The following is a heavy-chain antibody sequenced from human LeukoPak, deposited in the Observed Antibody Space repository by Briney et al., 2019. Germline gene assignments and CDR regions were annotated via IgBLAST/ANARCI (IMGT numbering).Heavy chain of an antibody. Sequence: GGSLRLSCAASGFTFSGYWMSWVRQTPEKGLEWVANIKQDGYEKYYVDSVKGRFTISRDNAKNPLYLQMNSLRADDTAIYYCARDKIVGPTTLDYWGQGTLVTVSS. CDR1: GFTFSGYW. J-gene: IGHJ4*02. CDR3: ARDKIVGPTTLDY. D-gene: IGHD1-26*01. CDR2: IKQDGYEK. V-gene: IGHV3-7*01.